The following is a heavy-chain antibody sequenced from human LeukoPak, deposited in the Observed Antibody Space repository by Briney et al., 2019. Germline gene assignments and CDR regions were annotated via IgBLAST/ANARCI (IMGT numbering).Heavy chain of an antibody. D-gene: IGHD6-19*01. CDR1: GYTCTGYY. V-gene: IGHV1-2*02. Sequence: ASVKVSCRASGYTCTGYYMHWVRQAPGQGLEWMGWINPNSGGTNYAQKFQGRVTMTRDTSISTAYMELSRLRSDDTAVYYCARSFYSSGWYYYYYGMDVWGQGTTVTVSS. CDR2: INPNSGGT. CDR3: ARSFYSSGWYYYYYGMDV. J-gene: IGHJ6*02.